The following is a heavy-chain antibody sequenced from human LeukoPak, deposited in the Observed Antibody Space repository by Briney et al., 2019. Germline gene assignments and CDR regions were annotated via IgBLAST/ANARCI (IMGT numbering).Heavy chain of an antibody. D-gene: IGHD1-14*01. CDR3: ARQFADRTPDY. CDR2: IYPGDSDT. V-gene: IGHV5-51*01. J-gene: IGHJ4*02. CDR1: GYTFTSYW. Sequence: GESLKISCQGSGYTFTSYWIGGVRQMPGKGLEWMGSIYPGDSDTKYSPSFQGQVTISVDKSTNTAYLQWKSLKASDTAMYYCARQFADRTPDYWGQGTLVTVSS.